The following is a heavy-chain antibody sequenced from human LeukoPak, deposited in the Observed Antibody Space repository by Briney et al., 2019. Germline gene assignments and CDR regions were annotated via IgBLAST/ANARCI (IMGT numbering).Heavy chain of an antibody. J-gene: IGHJ1*01. D-gene: IGHD4-17*01. CDR1: GFTFSSYA. CDR3: AKEIYGDSTGGRFQQ. CDR2: ISGSGGST. V-gene: IGHV3-23*01. Sequence: PGGSLRLSCAASGFTFSSYAMSWVRQAPGKGLEWVSVISGSGGSTYYADSVKGRFTLSRGNSKNTLYLQMNSLRAEDTAVYYCAKEIYGDSTGGRFQQWGQGTLVTVSS.